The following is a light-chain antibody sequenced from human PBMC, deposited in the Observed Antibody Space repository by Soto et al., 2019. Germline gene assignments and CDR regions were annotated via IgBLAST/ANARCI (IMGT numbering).Light chain of an antibody. V-gene: IGKV3-20*01. CDR3: QQHGTSPIT. Sequence: PGATDTLSCRSSQSVTSSSLAWYQQKPGQAPRILVYGKSSRATGIPARFSGGGSVTDLTLTISRLELEDFAVYYCQQHGTSPITCGQGTRLEIK. CDR2: GKS. CDR1: QSVTSSS. J-gene: IGKJ5*01.